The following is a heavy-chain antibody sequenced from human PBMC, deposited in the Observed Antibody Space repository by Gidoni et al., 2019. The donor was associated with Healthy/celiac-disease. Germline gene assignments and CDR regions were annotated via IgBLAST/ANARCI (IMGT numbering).Heavy chain of an antibody. CDR2: IYWDDDK. Sequence: QITLKASGPTLVKPTQTLTLTCTFSGFSLSTSGVGVGWIRQPPGKALEWLALIYWDDDKRYSPSLKGRLTITKDTSKNQVVLTMTNMDPVDTATYYCAHAGHNTAMVPGALYYWGQGTLVTVSS. D-gene: IGHD5-18*01. CDR3: AHAGHNTAMVPGALYY. J-gene: IGHJ4*02. CDR1: GFSLSTSGVG. V-gene: IGHV2-5*02.